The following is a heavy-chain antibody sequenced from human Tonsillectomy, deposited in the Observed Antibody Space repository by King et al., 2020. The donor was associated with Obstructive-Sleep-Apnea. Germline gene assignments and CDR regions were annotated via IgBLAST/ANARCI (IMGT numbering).Heavy chain of an antibody. D-gene: IGHD2-2*01. V-gene: IGHV3-30*02. CDR1: GFTFSSYG. J-gene: IGHJ6*02. CDR3: AKVEIVVVPAAIDGMDV. CDR2: IRYDGSNK. Sequence: QLVQSGGGVVQPGRSLRLSCAASGFTFSSYGMHWVRQAPGKGLEWVAFIRYDGSNKYYGDSVKGRFTISRDNSKNTLYLQMNSLRAEDTAVYYCAKVEIVVVPAAIDGMDVWGQGTTVTVSS.